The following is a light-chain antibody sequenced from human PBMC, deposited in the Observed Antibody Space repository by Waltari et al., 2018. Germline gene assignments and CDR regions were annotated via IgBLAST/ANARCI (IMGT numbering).Light chain of an antibody. CDR1: SSDVGASKF. CDR2: EVN. Sequence: QSALTQPASVSGSPGQSITISCHGSSSDVGASKFVPWYQQHPGKAPKLMIYEVNQRPSGISNRFSGSKSGNTAALTISGLQTEDEADYYCCSYVTGDTWVFGGGTRVAVL. V-gene: IGLV2-23*02. CDR3: CSYVTGDTWV. J-gene: IGLJ3*02.